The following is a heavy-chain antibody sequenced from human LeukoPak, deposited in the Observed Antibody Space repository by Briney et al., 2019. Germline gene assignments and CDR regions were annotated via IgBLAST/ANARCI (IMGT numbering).Heavy chain of an antibody. Sequence: ASVKDSLLSSVSTVPYYFMDWVGQPPGQGLEWMGWVNPNSGGTNYAQKFLGRVTMTRDTSISTPYMQLSRLRSDDKAVDYCGRGCNETDLDIGFDIWGQGTTVTVSS. J-gene: IGHJ3*02. V-gene: IGHV1-2*02. D-gene: IGHD2-8*01. CDR1: VSTVPYYF. CDR2: VNPNSGGT. CDR3: GRGCNETDLDIGFDI.